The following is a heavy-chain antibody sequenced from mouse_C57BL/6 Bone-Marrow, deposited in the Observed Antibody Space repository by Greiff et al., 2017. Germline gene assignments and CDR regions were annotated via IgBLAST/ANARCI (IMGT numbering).Heavy chain of an antibody. J-gene: IGHJ3*01. Sequence: QVQLQQPGAELVKPGASVKLSCKASGYTFTSYWMQWVKQRPGQGLEWIGEIDPSDSYTNYNQKFKGKATLTVDTSSSTAYMQLSSLTSEDSAVYYCAREHSHDFFAYWGQGTLVTVSA. CDR1: GYTFTSYW. V-gene: IGHV1-50*01. CDR3: AREHSHDFFAY. D-gene: IGHD2-13*01. CDR2: IDPSDSYT.